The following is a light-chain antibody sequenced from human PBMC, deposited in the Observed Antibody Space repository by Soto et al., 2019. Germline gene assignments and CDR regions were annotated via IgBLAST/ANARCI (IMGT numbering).Light chain of an antibody. J-gene: IGKJ1*01. CDR1: ESVSNDH. Sequence: EIVLTQSPGTLSLSPGERATLSCRASESVSNDHLAWYQRKPGQAPRLLIYGASYSATVIPYRFSGSGSGTDFALTIARLEAEDFAVYICQQYGSTPPTFGLGTKVEI. CDR2: GAS. V-gene: IGKV3-20*01. CDR3: QQYGSTPPT.